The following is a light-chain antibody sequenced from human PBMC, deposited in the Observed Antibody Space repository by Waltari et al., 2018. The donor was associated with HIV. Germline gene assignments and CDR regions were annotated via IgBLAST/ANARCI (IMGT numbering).Light chain of an antibody. CDR2: RNN. Sequence: QSVLTQPPSASGTPGQRVTISYSGSSSQTGSHYESWYQHLPGTSPNLPIYRNNQRPSGVPDRCAGSKSGTSASLAISGLRSEDEADYYCAAWDDSLSGWVFGGGTKLTVL. CDR1: SSQTGSHY. CDR3: AAWDDSLSGWV. J-gene: IGLJ3*02. V-gene: IGLV1-47*01.